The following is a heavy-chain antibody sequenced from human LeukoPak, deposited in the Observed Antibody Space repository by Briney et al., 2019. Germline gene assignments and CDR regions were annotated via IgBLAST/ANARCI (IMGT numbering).Heavy chain of an antibody. Sequence: GGSLRLPCAASGFSFSNYWMHWVRQAPGKGLVWVTRMNSDGSATYYADSVQGRFTISRDNAKNTLYLQMNSLRAEDTAMYFCAKGPNYFDSWAREPWSPSPQ. CDR3: AKGPNYFDS. V-gene: IGHV3-74*01. CDR1: GFSFSNYW. CDR2: MNSDGSAT. J-gene: IGHJ4*02.